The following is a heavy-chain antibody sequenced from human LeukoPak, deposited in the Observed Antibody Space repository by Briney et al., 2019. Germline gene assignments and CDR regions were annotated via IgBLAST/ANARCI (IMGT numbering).Heavy chain of an antibody. CDR3: AKDRNYYGSGTFDY. CDR1: GFTFSSYV. V-gene: IGHV3-23*01. D-gene: IGHD3-10*01. CDR2: ISGSGGST. Sequence: GGSLRLSCAASGFTFSSYVMSWVRQAPGKGLEWVSAISGSGGSTYYADSVKGRFTISRDNSENTLYLQMNSLRAEDTAVYYCAKDRNYYGSGTFDYWGQGTLVTVSS. J-gene: IGHJ4*02.